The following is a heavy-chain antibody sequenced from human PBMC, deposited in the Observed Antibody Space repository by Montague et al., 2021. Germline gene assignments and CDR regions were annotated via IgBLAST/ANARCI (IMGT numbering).Heavy chain of an antibody. D-gene: IGHD2-21*01. CDR3: ARGGLVVEVMALIRDVPSGFDV. Sequence: SETLSLTCTVSSGSIFHAHWSWVRQPPGKGLEWLGSMFYGGATSNNPSLKSRVTMSIDTSTNQFSLKLSFVTAADTAVYYCARGGLVVEVMALIRDVPSGFDVWGLGTSVTVSS. CDR2: MFYGGAT. V-gene: IGHV4-59*08. CDR1: SGSIFHAH. J-gene: IGHJ6*01.